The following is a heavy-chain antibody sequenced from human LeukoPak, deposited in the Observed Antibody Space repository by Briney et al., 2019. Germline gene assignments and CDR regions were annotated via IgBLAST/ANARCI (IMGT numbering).Heavy chain of an antibody. J-gene: IGHJ6*03. CDR3: ARGKRTFWSGYRSAYYSYYMDV. D-gene: IGHD3-3*01. Sequence: GGSLRLSCAASGFTVSSNYMSWVRQAPGKGLEWVSVIYSGGSTYYADSVKGRFTISRDNSQNTLSLQMNSLSAEDTAVYYCARGKRTFWSGYRSAYYSYYMDVWGKGTTVTVYS. CDR2: IYSGGST. V-gene: IGHV3-53*01. CDR1: GFTVSSNY.